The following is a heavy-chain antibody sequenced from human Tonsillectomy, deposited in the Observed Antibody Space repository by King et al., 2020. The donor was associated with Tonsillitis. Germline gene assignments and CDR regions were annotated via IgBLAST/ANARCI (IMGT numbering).Heavy chain of an antibody. CDR2: IGGSGCTT. Sequence: VQLVESGGGLVQPGGSLRLSCAASGFTFRSYAMSWVRQAPGKGLEWVSGIGGSGCTTYYADSVRGRFTMSRDNSKNTLYLQMNSLRAEDTALYSCAKVREYDILSSINYWGQGILVTVSS. CDR1: GFTFRSYA. CDR3: AKVREYDILSSINY. V-gene: IGHV3-23*04. J-gene: IGHJ4*02. D-gene: IGHD3-9*01.